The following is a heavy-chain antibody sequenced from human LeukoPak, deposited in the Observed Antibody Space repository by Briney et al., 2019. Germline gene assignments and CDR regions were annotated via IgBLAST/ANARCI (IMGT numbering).Heavy chain of an antibody. CDR2: IIPIFGTA. D-gene: IGHD4-17*01. CDR1: GGTFSSYA. J-gene: IGHJ4*02. CDR3: ARVDGDYPDY. Sequence: ASVKVSCKASGGTFSSYAISWVRQAPGQGLEWMGGIIPIFGTANYAQRFQGRVTITADESTSTAYMELSSLRSEDTAVYYCARVDGDYPDYWGQGTLVTVSS. V-gene: IGHV1-69*13.